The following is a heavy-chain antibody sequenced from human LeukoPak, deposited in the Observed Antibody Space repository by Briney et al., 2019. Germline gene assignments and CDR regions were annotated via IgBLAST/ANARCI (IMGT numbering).Heavy chain of an antibody. CDR2: IKQDGSEK. D-gene: IGHD3-16*02. J-gene: IGHJ4*02. V-gene: IGHV3-7*01. CDR1: GFTFSSYS. CDR3: AKGEEEYYDYVWGSYRPSYFDY. Sequence: PGGSLRLSCAASGFTFSSYSMNWVRQAPGRGLEWVANIKQDGSEKYYVDSVKGRFTISRDNAKNSLYLQMNSLRAEDTAVYYCAKGEEEYYDYVWGSYRPSYFDYWGQGTLVTVSS.